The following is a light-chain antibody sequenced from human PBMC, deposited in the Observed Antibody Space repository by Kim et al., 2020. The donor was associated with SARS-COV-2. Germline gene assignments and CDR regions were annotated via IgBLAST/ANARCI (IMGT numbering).Light chain of an antibody. J-gene: IGKJ4*01. CDR2: GAS. V-gene: IGKV3-20*01. CDR3: QQYGSSPPLT. CDR1: QSVNNNY. Sequence: AGERATLSCRASQSVNNNYVAWYQQRLGQAPRLLIYGASSRATGIPDRFSGSGSGTDFTLTISRLEPEDFAVYYCQQYGSSPPLTFGGGTKVDIK.